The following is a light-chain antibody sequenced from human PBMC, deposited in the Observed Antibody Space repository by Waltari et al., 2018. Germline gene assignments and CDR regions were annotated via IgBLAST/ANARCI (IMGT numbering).Light chain of an antibody. J-gene: IGKJ3*01. V-gene: IGKV3D-15*01. CDR3: QQYNNWPPLFT. CDR1: QSVSSN. CDR2: GAS. Sequence: IVMMQSPATLSVSPGDRATLSCRASQSVSSNLAWYQQKPGQAPRLLIYGASTRATGIPARFSGTGSGTEFTLTISSLQSEDFAVYYCQQYNNWPPLFTFGPGTKVDMK.